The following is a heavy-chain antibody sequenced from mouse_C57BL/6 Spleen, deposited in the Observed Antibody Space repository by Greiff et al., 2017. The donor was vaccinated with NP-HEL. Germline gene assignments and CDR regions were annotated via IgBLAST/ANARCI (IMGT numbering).Heavy chain of an antibody. D-gene: IGHD1-1*01. Sequence: QVQLQQPGAELVIPGASVKRSCKASGYTFTSYWMHWVKQRPGQGLAWIGEIDPSDSYSNYNQQFKGKSTLTVDKSSSTAYMQLSSLTSEDSAVYYCARPYGSSSGYFDYWGQGTTLTVSS. CDR1: GYTFTSYW. CDR2: IDPSDSYS. CDR3: ARPYGSSSGYFDY. J-gene: IGHJ2*01. V-gene: IGHV1-69*01.